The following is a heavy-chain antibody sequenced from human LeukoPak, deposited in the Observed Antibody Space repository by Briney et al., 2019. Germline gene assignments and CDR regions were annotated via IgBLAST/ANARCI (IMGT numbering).Heavy chain of an antibody. CDR2: INPNSGGT. CDR3: ARVNPGETPDY. Sequence: ASVKVSCKASGYTFTGYYMHWVRQAPGQGLEWMGWINPNSGGTNYAQKFQGRVTMTRDTSTSTAYMGLSRLRSDDTAVYYCARVNPGETPDYWGQGTLVTVSS. D-gene: IGHD3-16*01. V-gene: IGHV1-2*02. J-gene: IGHJ4*02. CDR1: GYTFTGYY.